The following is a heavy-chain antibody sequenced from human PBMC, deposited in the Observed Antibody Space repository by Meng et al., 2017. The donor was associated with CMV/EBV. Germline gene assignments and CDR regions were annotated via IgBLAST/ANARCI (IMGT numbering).Heavy chain of an antibody. CDR3: ARMRITGTTSGYYYYYGMDV. D-gene: IGHD1-7*01. J-gene: IGHJ6*02. CDR2: IDWDDDK. CDR1: WFSLSTSGMC. V-gene: IGHV2-70*20. Sequence: SGPTLVKPTQTLTLTCTFSWFSLSTSGMCVSWVRQPPGKALEWLALIDWDDDKYYSTSLKTRLTISKDTSKNQAVLTMTNMDPVDTATYYCARMRITGTTSGYYYYYGMDVWGQGTTVTVSS.